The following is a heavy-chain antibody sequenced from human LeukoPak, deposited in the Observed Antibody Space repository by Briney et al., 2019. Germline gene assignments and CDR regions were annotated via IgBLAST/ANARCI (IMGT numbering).Heavy chain of an antibody. V-gene: IGHV4-59*12. CDR3: ARGRTIFGVLKGDWFDP. D-gene: IGHD3-3*01. CDR2: IYYSGST. Sequence: SETLSLTCTVSGGSISSYYWSWIRQPPGKGLEWIGYIYYSGSTNYNPSLKSRVTISVDTSKNQFYLKLGSVTAAGTAVYYCARGRTIFGVLKGDWFDPWGQRTLVTVSS. CDR1: GGSISSYY. J-gene: IGHJ5*02.